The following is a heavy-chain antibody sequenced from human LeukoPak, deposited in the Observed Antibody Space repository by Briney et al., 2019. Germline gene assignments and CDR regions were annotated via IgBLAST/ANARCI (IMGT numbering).Heavy chain of an antibody. Sequence: ASVKVSCKASGYTFTSYAMNWVRQAPGQGLEWMGWINTNTGNPTYAQGFTGRFVFSLDTPVSTAYLQISSLKAEDTAVYYCARGYTKDMTSVTHFDYWGQGTLVTVSS. D-gene: IGHD4-17*01. CDR3: ARGYTKDMTSVTHFDY. CDR2: INTNTGNP. J-gene: IGHJ4*02. V-gene: IGHV7-4-1*02. CDR1: GYTFTSYA.